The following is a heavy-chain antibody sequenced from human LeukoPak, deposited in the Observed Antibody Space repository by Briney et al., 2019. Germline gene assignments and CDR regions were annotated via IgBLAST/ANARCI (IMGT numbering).Heavy chain of an antibody. J-gene: IGHJ4*02. Sequence: SVKGRFTISRDNAKNSLYLQMNSLRDEDTAVYYCARVFSSGYPYFDYWGQGALVTVSS. D-gene: IGHD3-22*01. V-gene: IGHV3-48*02. CDR3: ARVFSSGYPYFDY.